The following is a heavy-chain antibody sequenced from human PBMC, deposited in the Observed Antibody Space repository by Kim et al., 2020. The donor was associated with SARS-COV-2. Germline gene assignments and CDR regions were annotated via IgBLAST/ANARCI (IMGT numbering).Heavy chain of an antibody. CDR3: XTAXXAYSDSSPFQH. CDR2: ISYDGSNK. CDR1: GFTFSSYA. V-gene: IGHV3-30-3*01. Sequence: GGSLRLSCAASGFTFSSYAMHWVRQAPGKGLEWVAVISYDGSNKYYADPVKGXXXXXXNXXQNTLYLQVNSLRADDTXXYYXXTAXXAYSDSSPFQHXGQGTXXXV. D-gene: IGHD6-6*01. J-gene: IGHJ1*01.